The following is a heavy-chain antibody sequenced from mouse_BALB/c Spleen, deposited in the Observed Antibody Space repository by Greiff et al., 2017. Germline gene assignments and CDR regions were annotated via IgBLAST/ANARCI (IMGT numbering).Heavy chain of an antibody. CDR1: GFAFSSYD. Sequence: EVQGVESGGGLVKPGGSLKLSCAASGFAFSSYDMSWVRQTPEKRLEWVAYISSGGGSTYYPDSVKGRFTISRDNAKNTLYLQMSSLKSEDTAMYYCARVPYRYYWYFDVWGAGTTVTVSS. CDR2: ISSGGGST. J-gene: IGHJ1*01. V-gene: IGHV5-12-1*01. D-gene: IGHD2-14*01. CDR3: ARVPYRYYWYFDV.